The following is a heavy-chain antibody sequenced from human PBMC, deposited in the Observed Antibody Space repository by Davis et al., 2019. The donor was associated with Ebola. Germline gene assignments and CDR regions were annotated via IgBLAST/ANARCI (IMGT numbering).Heavy chain of an antibody. D-gene: IGHD3-3*01. V-gene: IGHV1-24*01. Sequence: ASVKVSCKVSGYTLTELSMHWVRQAPGKGLEWMGGFDPEDGETIYAQKFQGRVTMTEDTSTDTAYMELSSLRSEDTAVYYCATDGFLEWQRYRGLYYYGMDVWGQGTTVTVSS. J-gene: IGHJ6*02. CDR1: GYTLTELS. CDR2: FDPEDGET. CDR3: ATDGFLEWQRYRGLYYYGMDV.